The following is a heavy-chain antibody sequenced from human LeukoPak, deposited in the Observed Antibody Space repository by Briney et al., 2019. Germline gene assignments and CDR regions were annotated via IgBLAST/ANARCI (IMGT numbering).Heavy chain of an antibody. CDR2: MTPIIRNT. Sequence: MTPIIRNTGYTQKFQGRVTMTMNTSISTAYMELSSLRSEDTAVYYCARGSTGTNRGFDYWGQGTLVTVSP. J-gene: IGHJ4*02. CDR3: ARGSTGTNRGFDY. V-gene: IGHV1-8*01. D-gene: IGHD1/OR15-1a*01.